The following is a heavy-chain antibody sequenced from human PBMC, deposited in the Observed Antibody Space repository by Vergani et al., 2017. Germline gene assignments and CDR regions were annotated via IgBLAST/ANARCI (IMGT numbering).Heavy chain of an antibody. CDR3: ARDFQWGSGDGWDYFDY. Sequence: VQLVESGGGVVQPGRSLRVSCAASGFTFSSYGMHWVRQAPGKGLEWVAVIWYDGSNKYYADSVKGRFTISRDNSKNTLYLQMNSLRAEDTAVYYCARDFQWGSGDGWDYFDYWGQGTLVTVSS. CDR2: IWYDGSNK. V-gene: IGHV3-33*01. J-gene: IGHJ4*02. CDR1: GFTFSSYG. D-gene: IGHD1-26*01.